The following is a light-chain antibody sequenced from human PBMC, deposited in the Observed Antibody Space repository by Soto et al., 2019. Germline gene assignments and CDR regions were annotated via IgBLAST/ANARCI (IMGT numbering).Light chain of an antibody. Sequence: SYELTQPPSVSVAPGKTASVTCGGTNIGSKSVHWYQQKPGQAPVLVIYYVSARPSGIPERFSGSHSGDTATLTISRVEAGDEADYYCQVWDSSSDHVVFGGGTKLTVL. CDR3: QVWDSSSDHVV. J-gene: IGLJ2*01. CDR1: NIGSKS. V-gene: IGLV3-21*04. CDR2: YVS.